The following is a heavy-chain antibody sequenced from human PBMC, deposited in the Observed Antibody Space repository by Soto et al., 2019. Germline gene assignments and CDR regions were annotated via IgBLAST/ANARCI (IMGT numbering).Heavy chain of an antibody. Sequence: QVQLQESGPGLVKPSQTLSLTCTVSGGSISSGGYYWSWIRQHPGKGLEWIGYIYYSGSTYYNPSLTSRVTISVDTSKNQFSQKLSSVTAADTAVYYCASLPISNYYDSSGYPVGYFDYWGQGTLVTVSS. CDR2: IYYSGST. D-gene: IGHD3-22*01. V-gene: IGHV4-31*03. J-gene: IGHJ4*02. CDR1: GGSISSGGYY. CDR3: ASLPISNYYDSSGYPVGYFDY.